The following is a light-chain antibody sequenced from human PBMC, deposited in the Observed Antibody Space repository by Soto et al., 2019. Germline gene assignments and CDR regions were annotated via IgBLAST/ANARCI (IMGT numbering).Light chain of an antibody. CDR2: GAS. J-gene: IGKJ1*01. CDR3: LQYNNWVPT. CDR1: QSVRSN. Sequence: EIVMTQSPATLSVSPGERATLSCRSSQSVRSNLAWYQQKPGQAPRLLIYGASTRATGIPARFSGSGSGTEFTFTISSLRSEDFAVYYCLQYNNWVPTFGQGTKVDIK. V-gene: IGKV3-15*01.